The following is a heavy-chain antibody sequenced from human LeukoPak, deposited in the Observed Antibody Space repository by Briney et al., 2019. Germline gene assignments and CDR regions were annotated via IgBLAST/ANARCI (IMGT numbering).Heavy chain of an antibody. CDR1: GFNFNDYA. CDR2: ISGDGGST. CDR3: AKDPGIRDYYYDSSGYGRFDY. Sequence: GGSLRLSCAASGFNFNDYAMHWVRQAPGKGLEWVSLISGDGGSTYYADSVKGRFTISRDNSKNSLYLQMNSLRTEDTALYYCAKDPGIRDYYYDSSGYGRFDYWGQGTLVTVSS. V-gene: IGHV3-43*02. D-gene: IGHD3-22*01. J-gene: IGHJ4*02.